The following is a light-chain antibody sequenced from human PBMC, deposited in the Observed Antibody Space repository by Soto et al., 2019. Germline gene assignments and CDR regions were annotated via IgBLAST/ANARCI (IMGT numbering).Light chain of an antibody. CDR2: DVS. V-gene: IGKV1-5*01. J-gene: IGKJ1*01. CDR3: QQYDSYWT. CDR1: QNIRNW. Sequence: DLKLTQSPSTLSASIEDRVTITCRASQNIRNWLAWYQQKPGKAPKLLIYDVSSLESGVPPRFSGSGSGTDFTLTISGLQPYDFATYYGQQYDSYWTFGQGTKVDI.